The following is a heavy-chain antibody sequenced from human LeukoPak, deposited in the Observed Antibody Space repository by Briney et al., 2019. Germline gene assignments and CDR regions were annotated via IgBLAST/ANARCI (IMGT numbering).Heavy chain of an antibody. V-gene: IGHV3-53*01. CDR3: AREVRGYYFYYGMDV. Sequence: GGSLRLSCAASGFTVSSHYMTWVRQAPGKGLEWVSVIYSGGSTYYADSVKGRFTISRDNSKNTLYLQMNSLRAEDTAVYYCAREVRGYYFYYGMDVWGQGTTVTVSS. CDR1: GFTVSSHY. J-gene: IGHJ6*02. CDR2: IYSGGST.